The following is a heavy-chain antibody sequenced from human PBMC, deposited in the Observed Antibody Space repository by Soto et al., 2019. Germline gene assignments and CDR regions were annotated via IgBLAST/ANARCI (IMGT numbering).Heavy chain of an antibody. Sequence: QVQLVQSGAEVKKPGSSVKVSCKASGGTFSSYAISWVRQAPGQGLEWLGGIIPIFGTANYAQKFQGRVTITADESTSTAYMELSSLRSEDTAVYYCARRGLSGGDSPYYFDYWGQGTLVTVSS. CDR3: ARRGLSGGDSPYYFDY. D-gene: IGHD2-21*02. CDR2: IIPIFGTA. J-gene: IGHJ4*02. CDR1: GGTFSSYA. V-gene: IGHV1-69*01.